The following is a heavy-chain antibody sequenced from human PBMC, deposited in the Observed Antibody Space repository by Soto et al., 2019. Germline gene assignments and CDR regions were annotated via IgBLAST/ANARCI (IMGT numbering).Heavy chain of an antibody. V-gene: IGHV3-48*01. D-gene: IGHD4-17*01. CDR2: ISGTSSTI. CDR3: ATSVTPRAGYYYYMDV. J-gene: IGHJ6*03. CDR1: GFSFSSYS. Sequence: GGSLRLSCAASGFSFSSYSMSWVRQAPGKGLQWVSYISGTSSTIYYADSVRGRFTISRDNAKNSLYLQMNSLRVEDTAVYYCATSVTPRAGYYYYMDVWGKGTTVTVSS.